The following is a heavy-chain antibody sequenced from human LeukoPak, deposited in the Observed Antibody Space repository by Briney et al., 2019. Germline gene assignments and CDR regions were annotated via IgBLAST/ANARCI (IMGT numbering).Heavy chain of an antibody. J-gene: IGHJ4*02. CDR2: FRGDGGST. V-gene: IGHV3-23*01. Sequence: GGTLRLSCEVSGFTFSTFGMNWLRQAPGKGLEWVSSFRGDGGSTYYADSVKGRFTISRDNSKNTLYLQMNSLRAEDTAVYYCARVRGYSGYDSLDYWGQGTLVTVSS. D-gene: IGHD5-12*01. CDR1: GFTFSTFG. CDR3: ARVRGYSGYDSLDY.